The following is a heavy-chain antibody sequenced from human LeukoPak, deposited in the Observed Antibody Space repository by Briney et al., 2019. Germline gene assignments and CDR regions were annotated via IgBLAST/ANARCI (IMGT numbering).Heavy chain of an antibody. CDR1: GFTLSSYA. CDR3: ARDYTPYYFDY. V-gene: IGHV3-30-3*01. J-gene: IGHJ4*02. CDR2: ISYDGSNK. Sequence: GGSLRLSCAASGFTLSSYAMHWVRQAPGKGLEWVAVISYDGSNKYYADSVKGRFTISRDNSKNTLYLQMNSLRAEDTAVYYCARDYTPYYFDYWGQGTLVTVSS.